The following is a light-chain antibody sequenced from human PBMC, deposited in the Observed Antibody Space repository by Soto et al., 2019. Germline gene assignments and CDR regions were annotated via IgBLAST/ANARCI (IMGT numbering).Light chain of an antibody. CDR1: SSDVGRYNF. CDR2: DVT. J-gene: IGLJ1*01. V-gene: IGLV2-11*01. CDR3: CSYAGSYTYV. Sequence: QSALTQPRSVSGSPGQSVTLSCTGTSSDVGRYNFVSWYQQHPDKAPALIIYDVTRRPSGVPDRFSGSKSGNTAFLTISGLQAEDETDYYCCSYAGSYTYVFGTGTKVTVL.